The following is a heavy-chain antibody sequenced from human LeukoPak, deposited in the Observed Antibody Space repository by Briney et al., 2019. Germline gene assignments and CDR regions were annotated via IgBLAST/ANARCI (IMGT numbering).Heavy chain of an antibody. V-gene: IGHV3-48*03. Sequence: PGGSLRLSCAASGFTFSSYEINWVRQAPGKGLGWVSYISNSGSTIYYADSVKGRFTVSRDNAKNSLYLQMNSLRAEDTAVYYCARDRRAHNWGQGTLVTVSS. CDR2: ISNSGSTI. J-gene: IGHJ4*02. CDR3: ARDRRAHN. CDR1: GFTFSSYE.